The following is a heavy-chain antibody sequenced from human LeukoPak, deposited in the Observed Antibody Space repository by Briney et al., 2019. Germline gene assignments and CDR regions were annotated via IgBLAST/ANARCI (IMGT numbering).Heavy chain of an antibody. CDR1: GFTFSSYA. D-gene: IGHD2-15*01. Sequence: PGGSLRLSCAASGFTFSSYAMSWVRQASGKGLEWVGRIRSKANSYATAYAASVKGRFTISRDDSKNTAYLQMNSLKNEDTAVYYCTRRYCSGGSCYLGAANNWFDPWGQGTLVTVSS. V-gene: IGHV3-73*01. CDR3: TRRYCSGGSCYLGAANNWFDP. J-gene: IGHJ5*02. CDR2: IRSKANSYAT.